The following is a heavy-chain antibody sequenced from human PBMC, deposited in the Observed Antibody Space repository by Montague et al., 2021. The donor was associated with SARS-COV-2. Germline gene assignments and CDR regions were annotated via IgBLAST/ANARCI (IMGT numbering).Heavy chain of an antibody. V-gene: IGHV4-59*01. Sequence: SETLSLTCTVSGGSITSYYWSWIRQPPGKGLEYIGYIYYSGSTNYNPSLKSRVTMSVDTSKNQFSLKLSSVTAADTAVYYRARGDGHYYGSGTYPYYWGQGTLVTVSS. J-gene: IGHJ4*02. CDR3: ARGDGHYYGSGTYPYY. CDR2: IYYSGST. CDR1: GGSITSYY. D-gene: IGHD3-10*01.